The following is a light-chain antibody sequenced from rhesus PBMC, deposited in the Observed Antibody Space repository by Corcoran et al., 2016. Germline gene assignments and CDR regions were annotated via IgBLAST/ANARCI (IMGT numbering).Light chain of an antibody. V-gene: IGKV2-104*02. CDR2: DVS. J-gene: IGKJ1*01. Sequence: DIVMTQTPLSLPVTPGEPASISCRSSQSLLDSEDGNTYLAWYLQQPCQSPPLLIYDVSNRASGVPGRFSGRGSDTDFTLKSSRVEAEDVLVYYCMQALDFPPTFGQGTKVEIK. CDR3: MQALDFPPT. CDR1: QSLLDSEDGNTY.